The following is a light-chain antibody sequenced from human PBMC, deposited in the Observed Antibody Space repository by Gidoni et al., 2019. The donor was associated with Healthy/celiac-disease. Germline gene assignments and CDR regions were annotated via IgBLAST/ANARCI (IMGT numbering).Light chain of an antibody. CDR2: GAS. J-gene: IGKJ2*01. V-gene: IGKV3-20*01. Sequence: EIVLTQSPGTQSLSPGERATLSCMASQSVSSCYLAWYQQKPGQAPRLLIYGASSRATGIPDRFSGSGSGTDFTLTISRLEHEDVAVYYCRQYGSSPYTCGQGTKLEIK. CDR1: QSVSSCY. CDR3: RQYGSSPYT.